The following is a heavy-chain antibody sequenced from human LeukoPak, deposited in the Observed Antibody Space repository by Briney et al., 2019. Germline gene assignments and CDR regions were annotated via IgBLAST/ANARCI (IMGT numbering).Heavy chain of an antibody. CDR3: ARGAHIVVVTAEYFDY. Sequence: PGGCLRLSCAASGFTFSSYAMHWVRQAPGKGLEWVAVISYDGSNKYYADSVKGRFTISRDNSKNTLYLQMNSLRAEDTAVYYCARGAHIVVVTAEYFDYWGQGTLVTVSS. CDR1: GFTFSSYA. J-gene: IGHJ4*02. D-gene: IGHD2-21*02. CDR2: ISYDGSNK. V-gene: IGHV3-30*04.